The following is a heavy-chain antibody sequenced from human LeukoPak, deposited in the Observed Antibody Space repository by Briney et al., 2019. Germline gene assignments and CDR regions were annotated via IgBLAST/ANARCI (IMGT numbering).Heavy chain of an antibody. CDR2: ISGIGSPI. CDR3: ATSLNSGSYHDF. J-gene: IGHJ4*02. D-gene: IGHD1-26*01. Sequence: GGSLRLSCTASGFTFSDCYMSWIRQAPGKGSEAVSYISGIGSPIYYADSVKGRFTISRDNAKSSLYLQMNSLRAEDTAVYYCATSLNSGSYHDFWGQGTLVTVSS. V-gene: IGHV3-11*01. CDR1: GFTFSDCY.